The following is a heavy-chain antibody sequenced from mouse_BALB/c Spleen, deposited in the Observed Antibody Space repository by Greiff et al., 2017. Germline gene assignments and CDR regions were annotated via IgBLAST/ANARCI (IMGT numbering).Heavy chain of an antibody. D-gene: IGHD1-1*01. Sequence: EVKLVESGPGLVKPSQSLSLTCTVTGYSITSDYAWNWIRQFPGNKLEWMGYISYSGSTSYNPSLKSRISITRDTSKNQFFLQLNSVTTEDTATYYCARSRVYYYGSPWYFDVWGAGTTVTVSS. J-gene: IGHJ1*01. V-gene: IGHV3-2*02. CDR3: ARSRVYYYGSPWYFDV. CDR1: GYSITSDYA. CDR2: ISYSGST.